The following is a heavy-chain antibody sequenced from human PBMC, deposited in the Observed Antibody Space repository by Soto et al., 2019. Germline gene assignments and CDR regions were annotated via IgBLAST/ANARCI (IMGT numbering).Heavy chain of an antibody. V-gene: IGHV4-30-2*01. CDR1: GGSISSGGYS. D-gene: IGHD2-15*01. J-gene: IGHJ5*02. CDR3: ARGSGITSQWFDP. CDR2: IYHSGST. Sequence: QLQLQESGSGLVKPSQTLSLTCAVSGGSISSGGYSWSWIRQPPGKGLEWIGYIYHSGSTDYNPSLKSRVTTSVARSKNQFSLKLSSVTAADTAVYYCARGSGITSQWFDPWGQGTLVTVSS.